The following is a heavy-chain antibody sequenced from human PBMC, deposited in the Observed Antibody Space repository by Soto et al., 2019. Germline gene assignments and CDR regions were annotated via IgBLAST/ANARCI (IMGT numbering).Heavy chain of an antibody. J-gene: IGHJ4*02. V-gene: IGHV3-73*01. CDR3: IRRLEYSTIWYVDY. CDR1: GFTFSAAT. D-gene: IGHD2-2*01. CDR2: IRSKVPHAT. Sequence: GSLRLSCAASGFTFSAATLHWVRQAPGKGLEWIGRIRSKVPHATVDAASVQGRFTISRDDSKNTAYLLMSSLKVEDTAVYYRIRRLEYSTIWYVDYWGQGTLVTVSS.